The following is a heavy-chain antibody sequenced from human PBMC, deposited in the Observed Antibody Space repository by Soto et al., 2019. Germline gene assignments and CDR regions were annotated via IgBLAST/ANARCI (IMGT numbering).Heavy chain of an antibody. J-gene: IGHJ4*02. D-gene: IGHD1-1*01. V-gene: IGHV1-18*04. Sequence: VQLVQSGAEVKKPGASVKISCKASGYTFDTYSMTWVRQAPGQGLEWMAWINPYNGNTHYSQKAQGRVSVTTDTSTSTVYMELRSLRSDDTAVYYCARDVLSNSPYSDFWGQGTLVTVSS. CDR3: ARDVLSNSPYSDF. CDR2: INPYNGNT. CDR1: GYTFDTYS.